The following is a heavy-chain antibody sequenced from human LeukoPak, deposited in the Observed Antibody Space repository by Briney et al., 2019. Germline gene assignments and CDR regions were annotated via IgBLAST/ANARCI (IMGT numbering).Heavy chain of an antibody. CDR1: GISFKSYP. CDR2: ISYDGTKN. D-gene: IGHD4-17*01. CDR3: ASYGYYDNWVDS. J-gene: IGHJ5*01. V-gene: IGHV3-30*04. Sequence: GGSLRLSCGVSGISFKSYPMYWVRQAPGKGLEWVAVISYDGTKNYHADSVKGRFTISRDNSKNTLYLQMNSLRVEDTAVYYCASYGYYDNWVDSWGQGTLVTVSS.